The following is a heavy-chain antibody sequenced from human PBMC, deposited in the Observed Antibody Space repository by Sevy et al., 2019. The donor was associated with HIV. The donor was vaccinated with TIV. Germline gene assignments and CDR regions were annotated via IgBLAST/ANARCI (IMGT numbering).Heavy chain of an antibody. V-gene: IGHV4-39*01. CDR2: ISYSGSS. Sequence: SETLSLTCTVSGGSINTIAYYWGWVRQPPGKGLEWIGSISYSGSSYYNPSLKSRVTISVDTSKNQFSLNLSSVTAADTGTAADTAIYYCVRHLFHDFAWGSPRYRDAFDLWGQGTLVTVSS. J-gene: IGHJ3*01. CDR1: GGSINTIAYY. CDR3: TAIYYCVRHLFHDFAWGSPRYRDAFDL. D-gene: IGHD3-16*02.